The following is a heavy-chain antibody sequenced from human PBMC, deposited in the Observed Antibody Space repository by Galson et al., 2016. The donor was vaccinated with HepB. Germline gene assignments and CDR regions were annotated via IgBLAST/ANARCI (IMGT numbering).Heavy chain of an antibody. J-gene: IGHJ4*02. CDR3: ARDPRPGIQAAGSPLDF. V-gene: IGHV3-48*01. D-gene: IGHD6-13*01. CDR2: ISSNGATI. CDR1: GFTFSGYT. Sequence: SLRLSCAASGFTFSGYTMNWVRQAPGKGLEWVSYISSNGATIYYADSVKGRFTLTRDNAKNSLYLQMNSLRAEDTAVYYCARDPRPGIQAAGSPLDFWGQGTLVTVSS.